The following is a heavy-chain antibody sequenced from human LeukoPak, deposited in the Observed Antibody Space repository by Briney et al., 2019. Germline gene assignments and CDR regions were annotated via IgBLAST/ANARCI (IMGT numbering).Heavy chain of an antibody. D-gene: IGHD3-10*01. CDR2: IRDSGGST. Sequence: GGSLRLSCAASGFTFSNYAMSWVRQAPGKGLEWVSAIRDSGGSTYYADSVKGRFTISRDNSKNPLYLQMNSLRAEDTAVYYCAKVPCGSGSCFDYWGQGTLVTVSS. J-gene: IGHJ4*02. V-gene: IGHV3-23*01. CDR1: GFTFSNYA. CDR3: AKVPCGSGSCFDY.